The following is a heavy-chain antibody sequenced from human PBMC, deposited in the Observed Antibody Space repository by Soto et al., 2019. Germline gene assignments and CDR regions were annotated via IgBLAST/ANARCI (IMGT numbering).Heavy chain of an antibody. CDR2: INHFGSP. CDR1: NGSFMGYY. V-gene: IGHV4-34*01. Sequence: QVQLHQWGAGLLKPSETLSLSCGVYNGSFMGYYWTWVRQPPGKGLEWIGEINHFGSPNYNPSLKSRVAISIDTSKHQFSLSLRSLTAADTAVYYCASLNGGRFLDKGDYWGQGILVTVSS. D-gene: IGHD3-3*01. J-gene: IGHJ4*02. CDR3: ASLNGGRFLDKGDY.